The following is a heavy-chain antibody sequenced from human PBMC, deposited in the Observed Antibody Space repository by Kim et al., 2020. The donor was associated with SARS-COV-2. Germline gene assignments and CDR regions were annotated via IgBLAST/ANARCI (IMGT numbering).Heavy chain of an antibody. CDR2: ISGSGGST. V-gene: IGHV3-23*01. D-gene: IGHD4-17*01. Sequence: GGSLRLSCAASGFTFSSYAMSWVRQAPGKGLEWVSAISGSGGSTYYADSVKGRFTISRDNSKNTLYLQMNSLRAEDTAVYYCAKADTVTTFSIPYYGMDVCGQATTVTVSS. J-gene: IGHJ6*02. CDR3: AKADTVTTFSIPYYGMDV. CDR1: GFTFSSYA.